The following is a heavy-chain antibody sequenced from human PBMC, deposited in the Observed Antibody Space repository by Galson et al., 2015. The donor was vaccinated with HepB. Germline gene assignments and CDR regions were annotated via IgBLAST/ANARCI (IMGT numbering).Heavy chain of an antibody. CDR2: IKQDGSEE. V-gene: IGHV3-7*03. CDR3: AGGLGWEGAH. D-gene: IGHD1-26*01. J-gene: IGHJ4*02. Sequence: APGKGLEWVANIKQDGSEEYYVDSVKGRFTISRDNAKNSLFFQMNSLRAEDTAVYYCAGGLGWEGAHWGQGTLVTVSS.